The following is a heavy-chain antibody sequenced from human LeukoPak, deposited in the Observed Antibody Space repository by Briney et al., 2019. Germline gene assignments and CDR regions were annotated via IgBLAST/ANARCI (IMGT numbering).Heavy chain of an antibody. V-gene: IGHV3-23*01. CDR2: ISGSGSGT. CDR1: GFTFDDYA. Sequence: GRSLGLSCAASGFTFDDYAMHWVRQAPGKGLEWVSAISGSGSGTYYADSVKGRFTISRDNPKNTLYLQMNSLRAEDTAVYYCAKEFRGYTRTIEYWGQGTLVTVSS. D-gene: IGHD5-12*01. J-gene: IGHJ4*02. CDR3: AKEFRGYTRTIEY.